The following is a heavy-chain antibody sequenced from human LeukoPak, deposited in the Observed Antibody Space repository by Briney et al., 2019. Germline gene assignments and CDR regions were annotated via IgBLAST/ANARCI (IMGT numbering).Heavy chain of an antibody. CDR3: ARVYGGAAAAVAWFDP. J-gene: IGHJ5*02. CDR2: IIPILGIA. CDR1: GGTFSSYA. Sequence: GASVKVSCKASGGTFSSYAISWVRQAPGQGLEWMGRIIPILGIANYAQKFQGRVTITADKSTSTAYMELSSLRSEDTAVYYCARVYGGAAAAVAWFDPWGQGTLVTVSS. D-gene: IGHD6-13*01. V-gene: IGHV1-69*04.